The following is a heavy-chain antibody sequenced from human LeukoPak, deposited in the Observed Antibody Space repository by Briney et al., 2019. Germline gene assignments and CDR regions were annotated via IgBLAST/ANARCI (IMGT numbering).Heavy chain of an antibody. J-gene: IGHJ4*02. CDR2: TRKKAKGYTT. CDR3: ARAQSDSSGYYYVGDY. CDR1: GFTLSDYY. D-gene: IGHD3-22*01. V-gene: IGHV3-72*01. Sequence: GGSLRLSCAASGFTLSDYYMDWVRQAPGRGLEWVARTRKKAKGYTTEYAASVKGRFTISRDDSKNSVDLQMNSLITEDTAVYYCARAQSDSSGYYYVGDYWGQGTLVTVSS.